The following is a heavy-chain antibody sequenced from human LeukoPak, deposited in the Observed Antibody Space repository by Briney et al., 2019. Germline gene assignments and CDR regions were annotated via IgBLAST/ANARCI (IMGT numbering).Heavy chain of an antibody. D-gene: IGHD3-10*01. CDR3: AKDEIAMVRGAFDY. CDR1: GFAFSSYA. CDR2: ISGSGGST. V-gene: IGHV3-23*01. Sequence: GGSLRLSCAASGFAFSSYAMSWVRQAPGKGLEWVSAISGSGGSTYYADSVKGRFTISRDNSKNTLYLQMNSLRAEDTAVYYCAKDEIAMVRGAFDYWGQGTLVTVSS. J-gene: IGHJ4*02.